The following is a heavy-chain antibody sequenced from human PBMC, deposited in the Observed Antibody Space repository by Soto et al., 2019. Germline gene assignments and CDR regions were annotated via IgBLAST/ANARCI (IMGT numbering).Heavy chain of an antibody. CDR3: AINFGSHFVF. J-gene: IGHJ4*02. D-gene: IGHD3-10*01. CDR2: IYPGDSEA. Sequence: EVQLMQSGGEVKKPGESPKIFCKASGYTFASYWIGWLRQMPGKGLGWMGIIYPGDSEATYDPSFEGQGTMSADKSTNPPYLHWSSLKASDTSIYYFAINFGSHFVFWGQGALVSVSS. CDR1: GYTFASYW. V-gene: IGHV5-51*01.